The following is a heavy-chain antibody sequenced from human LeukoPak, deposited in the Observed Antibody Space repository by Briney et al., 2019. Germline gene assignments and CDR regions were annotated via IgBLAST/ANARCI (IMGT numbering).Heavy chain of an antibody. Sequence: PSETLSLTCTVSGGPVSSGSYYWSWIRQPPGKGLEWIGYIYYSGSTNYNPSLKSRVTISVDTSKNQFSLKLSSVTAADTAVYYCAGDYYGSGIDYWGQGTLVTVSS. CDR1: GGPVSSGSYY. J-gene: IGHJ4*02. V-gene: IGHV4-61*01. CDR2: IYYSGST. CDR3: AGDYYGSGIDY. D-gene: IGHD3-10*01.